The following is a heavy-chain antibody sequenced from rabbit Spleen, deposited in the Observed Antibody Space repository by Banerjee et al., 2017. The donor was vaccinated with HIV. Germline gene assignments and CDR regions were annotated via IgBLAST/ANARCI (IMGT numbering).Heavy chain of an antibody. V-gene: IGHV1S45*01. CDR2: IVVGGNNNN. D-gene: IGHD6-1*01. J-gene: IGHJ4*01. CDR1: GFSFSYGYY. Sequence: QEQLEESGGDLVKPEGSLTLTCTASGFSFSYGYYMCWVRQAPGKGLEWIACIVVGGNNNNYYASWAKGRFTISKTSSTTVTLQMTSLTAADTATYFCARAPYIADAGYGYVYYFNLWGPGTLVTVS. CDR3: ARAPYIADAGYGYVYYFNL.